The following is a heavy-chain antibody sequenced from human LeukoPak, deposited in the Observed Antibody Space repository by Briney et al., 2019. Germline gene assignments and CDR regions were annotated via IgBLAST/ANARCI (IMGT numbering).Heavy chain of an antibody. CDR2: ISGSGGST. Sequence: LRLSCAASGFTFSSYAMSWVRQAPGKGLEWVSAISGSGGSTYYADSVKGRFTISRDNSKNTLYLQMNSLRAEDTAVYYCAKDRPPRIAVAGTPYYFDYWGQGTLVTVSS. CDR3: AKDRPPRIAVAGTPYYFDY. V-gene: IGHV3-23*01. J-gene: IGHJ4*02. CDR1: GFTFSSYA. D-gene: IGHD6-19*01.